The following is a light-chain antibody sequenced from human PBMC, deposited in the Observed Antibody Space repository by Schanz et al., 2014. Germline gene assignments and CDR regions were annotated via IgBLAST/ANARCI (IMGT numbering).Light chain of an antibody. CDR3: CSYAGSYLV. V-gene: IGLV2-11*01. J-gene: IGLJ3*02. CDR2: DVT. CDR1: SSDVGGYNY. Sequence: QSALTQPRSVSGSPGQSVTISCTGTSSDVGGYNYVSWYQQHPGKAPQLMIHDVTKRPSGVPDRFSGSRSGNTASLTVSGLQAEDEADYYCCSYAGSYLVFGGGTKLTVL.